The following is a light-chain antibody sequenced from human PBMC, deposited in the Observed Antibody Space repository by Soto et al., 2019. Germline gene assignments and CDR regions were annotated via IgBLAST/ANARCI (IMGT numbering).Light chain of an antibody. CDR3: QQRNNWRDT. V-gene: IGKV3-11*01. Sequence: EIVLTQSPATLSFSPGERATLSCRASQSVSNYLSWYQQKPGLAPRLLMYETSRRATGIPARFSGSGSGTDFTLTISSLEPEDFAVYYCQQRNNWRDTFGQGTRLEIK. CDR2: ETS. J-gene: IGKJ5*01. CDR1: QSVSNY.